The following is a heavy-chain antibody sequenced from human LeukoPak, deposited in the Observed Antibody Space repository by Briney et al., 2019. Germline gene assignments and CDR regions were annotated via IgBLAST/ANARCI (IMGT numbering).Heavy chain of an antibody. J-gene: IGHJ4*02. CDR3: AKVSWDSLGDY. CDR2: INFGGGRT. CDR1: GLAFTTYD. D-gene: IGHD1-26*01. V-gene: IGHV3-23*01. Sequence: PGGSLRLSCAASGLAFTTYDMSWVRQAPGKGLQWVSGINFGGGRTYYAESVKGRFTISSDNSKNTLYLQMNSLRAEDTAVYYRAKVSWDSLGDYWGRGTLVSVSS.